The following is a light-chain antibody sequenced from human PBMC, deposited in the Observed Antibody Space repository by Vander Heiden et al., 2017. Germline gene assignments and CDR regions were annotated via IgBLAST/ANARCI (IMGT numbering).Light chain of an antibody. J-gene: IGKJ2*01. CDR1: QNINSN. CDR3: QQYNNWPT. Sequence: EIVMMQSPATLSVSPGERATLSCRASQNINSNLAWYQLLLYGASTRATGIPARFSGSGSGTYFTLTVSSLQLEDSAVYYCQQYNNWPTVGQGTKLEIK. V-gene: IGKV3-15*01. CDR2: GAS.